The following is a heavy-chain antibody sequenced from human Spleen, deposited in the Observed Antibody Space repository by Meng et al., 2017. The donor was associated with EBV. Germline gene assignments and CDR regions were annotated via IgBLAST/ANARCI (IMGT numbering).Heavy chain of an antibody. D-gene: IGHD1-26*01. CDR1: GFTFSSFG. V-gene: IGHV3-30*03. J-gene: IGHJ4*02. Sequence: QVELVESGGGVVQPGMSLRLSCAASGFTFSSFGMHWVRQAPGKGLEWVALISFDGNTAYYADSMEGRFTISRDNSKNTLFLQMNSLRGEDTAVYYCARGNHGGTYYAFDYWGQGTLVTVSS. CDR2: ISFDGNTA. CDR3: ARGNHGGTYYAFDY.